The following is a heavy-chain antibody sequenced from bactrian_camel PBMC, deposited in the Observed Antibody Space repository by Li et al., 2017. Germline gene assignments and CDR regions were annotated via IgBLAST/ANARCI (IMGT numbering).Heavy chain of an antibody. D-gene: IGHD3*01. CDR1: GFTFSDVD. J-gene: IGHJ4*01. CDR3: AALSPPSVPCRFAKNPRIWAVSTEYKY. Sequence: VQLVESGGGLVQPGGSLRLSCAASGFTFSDVDMSWVRQAPGKGLEWVSITSRGGTTYYADSMKGRFTISRDNATSTVYLQMNNLKPEDTAIYYCAALSPPSVPCRFAKNPRIWAVSTEYKYWGDGTQVTVS. V-gene: IGHV3S40*01. CDR2: ITSRGGTT.